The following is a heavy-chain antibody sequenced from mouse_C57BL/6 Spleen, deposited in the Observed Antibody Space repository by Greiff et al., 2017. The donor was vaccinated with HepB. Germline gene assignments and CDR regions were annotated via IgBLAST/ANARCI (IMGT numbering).Heavy chain of an antibody. CDR3: ARSLIPRGYFDV. Sequence: QVQLQQPGAELVRPGSSVKLSCKASGYTFTSYWMDWVKQRPGQGLEWIGNIYPSDSETHYNQKFKDKATLTVDKSSSTAYMQLSSLASEDSAVYDCARSLIPRGYFDVCGTGTTVTVSS. J-gene: IGHJ1*03. CDR1: GYTFTSYW. CDR2: IYPSDSET. V-gene: IGHV1-61*01. D-gene: IGHD1-1*01.